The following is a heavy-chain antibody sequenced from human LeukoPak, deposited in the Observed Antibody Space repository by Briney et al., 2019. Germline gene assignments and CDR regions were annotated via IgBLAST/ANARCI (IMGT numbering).Heavy chain of an antibody. Sequence: SETLSLTCTVSGGSISSYYWSWIRQPPGKGLEWIGYIYYSGSTNYNPSLKSRVTISVDTSKNQFSLKLSSVTAADTAVYYCARTLGTGVYNWFDPWGQGTLVTVSS. D-gene: IGHD3/OR15-3a*01. CDR2: IYYSGST. J-gene: IGHJ5*02. CDR3: ARTLGTGVYNWFDP. V-gene: IGHV4-59*01. CDR1: GGSISSYY.